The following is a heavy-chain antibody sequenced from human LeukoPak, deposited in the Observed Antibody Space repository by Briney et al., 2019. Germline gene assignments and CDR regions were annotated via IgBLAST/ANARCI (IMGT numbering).Heavy chain of an antibody. CDR1: GFAFSDSW. D-gene: IGHD2-21*01. Sequence: GGSLRLSCAASGFAFSDSWMTWIRQAPGKGLEWVALISYDGTNKDHADSVKGRFTISRDNSKNTLFLQMNSLRSEDTAVYYCARGSIDWQAVAFDYWGQGTLVTVSS. CDR2: ISYDGTNK. V-gene: IGHV3-30*03. J-gene: IGHJ4*02. CDR3: ARGSIDWQAVAFDY.